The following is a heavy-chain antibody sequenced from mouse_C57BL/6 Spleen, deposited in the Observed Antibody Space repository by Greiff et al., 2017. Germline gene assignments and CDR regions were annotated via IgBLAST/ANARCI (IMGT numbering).Heavy chain of an antibody. CDR1: GFTFSDYG. Sequence: EVPLVESGGGLVQPGGSLKLSCAASGFTFSDYGMAWVRQAPRKGPEWVAFISNLAYSFYYADTVTGRFTICRENAKNTLYLERSSLRSEDTAMYYCARHHDGFAYWGQGTLVTVSA. CDR2: ISNLAYSF. J-gene: IGHJ3*01. D-gene: IGHD2-12*01. CDR3: ARHHDGFAY. V-gene: IGHV5-15*01.